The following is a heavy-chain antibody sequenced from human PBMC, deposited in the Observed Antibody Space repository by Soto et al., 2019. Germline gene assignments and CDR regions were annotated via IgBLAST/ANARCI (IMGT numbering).Heavy chain of an antibody. V-gene: IGHV4-39*01. Sequence: QLQLQESGPGLVKPSETLSLTCTVSGGSISSSSYYWGWIRQPPGEGLEWIGSIYYSGSTYYNPSLKSRVTISVDTSKNQFSLKLSSVTAADTAVYYCARRGSGSYHDYWGQGTLVTVSS. J-gene: IGHJ4*02. CDR1: GGSISSSSYY. D-gene: IGHD3-10*01. CDR3: ARRGSGSYHDY. CDR2: IYYSGST.